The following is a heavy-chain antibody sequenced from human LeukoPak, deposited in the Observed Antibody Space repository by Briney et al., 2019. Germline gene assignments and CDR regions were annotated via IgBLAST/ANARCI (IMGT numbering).Heavy chain of an antibody. Sequence: ASVTVSYKASGCTFTSYAMHWVRQAPGQRLEGMGWIYAATGNTKYSQKFQGRVTIPRDTSASTAYMELSSLRSEDTAVYYCATGLRAVSDAFDIWGQGTMVTVSS. J-gene: IGHJ3*02. D-gene: IGHD1-14*01. CDR2: IYAATGNT. V-gene: IGHV1-3*01. CDR1: GCTFTSYA. CDR3: ATGLRAVSDAFDI.